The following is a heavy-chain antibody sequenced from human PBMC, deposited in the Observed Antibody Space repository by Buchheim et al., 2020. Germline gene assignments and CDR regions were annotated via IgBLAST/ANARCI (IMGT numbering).Heavy chain of an antibody. J-gene: IGHJ4*02. D-gene: IGHD3-3*01. V-gene: IGHV3-30*04. CDR2: ISYDGSNK. CDR3: ARTYESDY. CDR1: GFTFSSYA. Sequence: QGQLVESGGGVVQPGRSLRLSCVASGFTFSSYAMHWVRQAPGKGLESVAIISYDGSNKYYTDPVKGRFTISRDNSKNPLYLQMNSLRAEDTAVYYCARTYESDYWGQGTL.